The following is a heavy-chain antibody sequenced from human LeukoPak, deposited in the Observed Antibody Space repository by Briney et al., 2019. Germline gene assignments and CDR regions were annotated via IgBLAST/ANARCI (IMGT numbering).Heavy chain of an antibody. V-gene: IGHV4-59*01. Sequence: ASETLSLTCTVSGGSISSYYWSWIRQPPGKGLEWIGYIYYSGSTNYNPSLKSRVTISVDTSKNQFSLKLSSVTAADTAVYYCARGGYSSSWYYFEDWGQGTLVTVSS. CDR1: GGSISSYY. CDR2: IYYSGST. CDR3: ARGGYSSSWYYFED. J-gene: IGHJ4*02. D-gene: IGHD6-13*01.